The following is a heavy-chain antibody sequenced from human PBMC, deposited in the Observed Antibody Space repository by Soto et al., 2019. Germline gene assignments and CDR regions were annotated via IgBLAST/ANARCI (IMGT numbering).Heavy chain of an antibody. CDR1: GDTFNSYT. D-gene: IGHD3-10*01. CDR3: AASYGSGSLAFDY. CDR2: TIPILAMS. Sequence: QVQLVQSGPEVKMPGSSVKVSCKASGDTFNSYTINWVRQAPGQGLQWMGRTIPILAMSNYALKFQGRVTITADKSTTTAYMELSRLRSDDTAVYYWAASYGSGSLAFDYWGQGTLVSVSA. J-gene: IGHJ4*02. V-gene: IGHV1-69*02.